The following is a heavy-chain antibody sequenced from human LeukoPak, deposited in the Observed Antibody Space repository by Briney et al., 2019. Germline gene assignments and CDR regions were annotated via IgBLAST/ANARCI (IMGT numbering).Heavy chain of an antibody. CDR3: ARDYGEPYFDY. J-gene: IGHJ4*02. CDR2: IKQDGSEK. V-gene: IGHV3-7*01. CDR1: GFTFSSYW. D-gene: IGHD4-17*01. Sequence: QPGGSLRLSCAASGFTFSSYWMSWVRQAPGKGLEWVANIKQDGSEKYYVDSVKGRLTISRDNAKNSLYLQMNSLRAEDTAVYYCARDYGEPYFDYWGQGTLVTVSS.